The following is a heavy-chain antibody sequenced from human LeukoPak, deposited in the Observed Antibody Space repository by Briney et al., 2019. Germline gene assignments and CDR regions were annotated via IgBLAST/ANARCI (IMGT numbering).Heavy chain of an antibody. V-gene: IGHV3-74*01. D-gene: IGHD6-13*01. CDR3: AAAVAAAPGAY. CDR2: INSDGRST. J-gene: IGHJ4*02. CDR1: EFTLRNYW. Sequence: GGSLRLSCVASEFTLRNYWMHWVRHAPGKGLVWISRINSDGRSTNYADSVKGRFNISRDDAKNTLYLQMNGLRAEDTAVYYCAAAVAAAPGAYWGQGTLVTVSS.